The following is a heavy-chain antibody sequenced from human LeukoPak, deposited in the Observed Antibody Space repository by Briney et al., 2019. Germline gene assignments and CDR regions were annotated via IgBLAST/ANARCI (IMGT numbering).Heavy chain of an antibody. D-gene: IGHD2-8*01. CDR1: GGSISSYY. CDR3: ARGKMDYYFDY. J-gene: IGHJ4*02. CDR2: IYYSGST. V-gene: IGHV4-59*01. Sequence: SETLSLTCTASGGSISSYYWSWIRQPPGKGLEWIGYIYYSGSTNYNPSLKSRVTISVDTSKNQFSLKLSSVTAADTAVYYCARGKMDYYFDYWGQGTLVTVSS.